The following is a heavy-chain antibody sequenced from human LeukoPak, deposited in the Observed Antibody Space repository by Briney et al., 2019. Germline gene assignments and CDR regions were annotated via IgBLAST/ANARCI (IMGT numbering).Heavy chain of an antibody. CDR2: IYTSGSN. J-gene: IGHJ4*02. CDR1: GGSLSSYY. Sequence: SDTLSLTCTVSGGSLSSYYWSWIRQPAGKGLEGIGRIYTSGSNKYNPPLKSRVTISVDKYKNQFSLKLRSVTAADTDVYYCARGSRDGYNWVNFDYWGQGTLVTVSS. V-gene: IGHV4-4*07. D-gene: IGHD5-24*01. CDR3: ARGSRDGYNWVNFDY.